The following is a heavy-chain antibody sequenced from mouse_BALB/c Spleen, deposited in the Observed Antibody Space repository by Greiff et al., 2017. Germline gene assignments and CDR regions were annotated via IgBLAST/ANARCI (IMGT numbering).Heavy chain of an antibody. CDR3: ARSGPMDY. J-gene: IGHJ4*01. CDR1: GYSITSDYA. CDR2: ISYSGST. Sequence: VQLKQSGPGLVKPSQSLSLTCTVTGYSITSDYAWNWIRQFPGNKLEWMGYISYSGSTSYNPSLKSRISITRDTSKNQFFLQLNSVTTEDTATYYCARSGPMDYWGQGTSVTVSS. D-gene: IGHD3-1*01. V-gene: IGHV3-2*02.